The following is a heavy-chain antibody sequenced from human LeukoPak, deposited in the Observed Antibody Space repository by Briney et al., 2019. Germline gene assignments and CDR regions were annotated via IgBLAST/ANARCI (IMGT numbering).Heavy chain of an antibody. CDR3: AKISHKYGDHVDALDI. Sequence: GRSLRLSCAASGFTFSTYAMHWVRQAPGKGLEWVAVISNDGINTYYADSVKGRFTISRDNSKNTLKGQMNSLRSEETAVYDCAKISHKYGDHVDALDIWGRGTRVSVS. V-gene: IGHV3-30*18. J-gene: IGHJ3*02. D-gene: IGHD4-17*01. CDR1: GFTFSTYA. CDR2: ISNDGINT.